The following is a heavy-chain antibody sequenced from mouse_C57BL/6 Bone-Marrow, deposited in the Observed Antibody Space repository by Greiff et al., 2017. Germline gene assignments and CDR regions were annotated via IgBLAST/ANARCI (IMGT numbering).Heavy chain of an antibody. CDR3: ARGYYYGSSHFDY. Sequence: VQLVESGAELARPGASVKLSCKASGYTFTSYGISWVKQRTGQGLEWIGEIYPRSGNTYYNEKFKGKATLTADKSSSTAYMELRSLTSEDSAVYFCARGYYYGSSHFDYWGQGTTLTVSS. V-gene: IGHV1-81*01. CDR1: GYTFTSYG. CDR2: IYPRSGNT. J-gene: IGHJ2*01. D-gene: IGHD1-1*01.